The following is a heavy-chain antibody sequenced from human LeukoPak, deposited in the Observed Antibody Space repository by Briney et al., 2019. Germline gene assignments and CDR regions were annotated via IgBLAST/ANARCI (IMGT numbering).Heavy chain of an antibody. CDR2: ITGGGSGI. Sequence: PGASLRLSCAASGFTFSNYAMSWVRQAPGKGLEWVSAITGGGSGIYYADSMKSRFTISRDNSKNTLYLQINGLRAEDTAVYYGAKWGDYDVLTGYYVADYWGQGTLVTVSS. CDR3: AKWGDYDVLTGYYVADY. J-gene: IGHJ4*02. CDR1: GFTFSNYA. V-gene: IGHV3-23*01. D-gene: IGHD3-9*01.